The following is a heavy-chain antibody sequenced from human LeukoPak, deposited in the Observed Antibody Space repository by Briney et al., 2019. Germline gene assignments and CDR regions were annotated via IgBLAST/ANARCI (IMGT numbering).Heavy chain of an antibody. CDR1: GFTFSSYG. J-gene: IGHJ4*02. D-gene: IGHD3-10*01. CDR2: IWYDGSNK. V-gene: IGHV3-33*08. CDR3: ARAGAKYYYGSGSDYFDY. Sequence: PGGSLRLSCAVSGFTFSSYGMHWVRQAPGKGLEWVAVIWYDGSNKYYADSVKGRFTISRDNSKNTLYLQMNSLRAEDTAVYYCARAGAKYYYGSGSDYFDYWGQGTLVTVSS.